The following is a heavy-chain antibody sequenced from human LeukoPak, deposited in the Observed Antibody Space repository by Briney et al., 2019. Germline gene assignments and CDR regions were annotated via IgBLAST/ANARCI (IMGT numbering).Heavy chain of an antibody. V-gene: IGHV3-30*02. Sequence: TGGSLRLSCAASGFTFSNYWMSWVRQAPGKVLEWVAFIRYDGSKKYYADSVKGRFTISRDNSKNTLSLQMNSLRAEDTAVYYCAKDGVPSRWFGRNYFDYWGQGTLVTVSS. CDR3: AKDGVPSRWFGRNYFDY. D-gene: IGHD3-10*01. CDR1: GFTFSNYW. J-gene: IGHJ4*02. CDR2: IRYDGSKK.